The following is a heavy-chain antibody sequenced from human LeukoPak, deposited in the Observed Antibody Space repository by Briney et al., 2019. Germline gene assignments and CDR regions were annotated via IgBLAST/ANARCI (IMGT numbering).Heavy chain of an antibody. CDR2: ISGDGTTI. V-gene: IGHV3-74*01. Sequence: GGSLRLSCAASGFTFSDCGMHWVRQAPGKGLVWVSRISGDGTTISYADSVKGRFTISRDNAKNTVYLQMNSLRVEDTAVYYCARDFYTNYYDSSGDDFDYWGQGTLVTVSS. CDR3: ARDFYTNYYDSSGDDFDY. CDR1: GFTFSDCG. D-gene: IGHD3-22*01. J-gene: IGHJ4*02.